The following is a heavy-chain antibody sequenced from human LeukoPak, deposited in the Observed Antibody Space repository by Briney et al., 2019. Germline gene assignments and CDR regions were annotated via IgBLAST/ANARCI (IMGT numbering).Heavy chain of an antibody. CDR2: INHSGST. CDR3: ARGTPFDY. CDR1: GGSFSGYY. J-gene: IGHJ4*02. V-gene: IGHV4-34*01. Sequence: SETLCLTCAVYGGSFSGYYWSWIRQPPGKGLEWIGEINHSGSTNYNPSLKSRVTISVDTSKNQFSLKLSSVTAADTAVYYCARGTPFDYWGQGTLVTVSS.